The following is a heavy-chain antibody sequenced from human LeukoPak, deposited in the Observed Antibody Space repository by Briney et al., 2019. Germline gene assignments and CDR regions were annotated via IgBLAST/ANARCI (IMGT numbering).Heavy chain of an antibody. CDR2: ISYDGSNK. CDR1: GFTFSSYG. CDR3: AKDDDIVVVPAAMDY. D-gene: IGHD2-2*01. J-gene: IGHJ4*02. V-gene: IGHV3-30*18. Sequence: PGRSLRLSCAASGFTFSSYGMHWVRQAPGKGLEWVAVISYDGSNKYYADSVKGRFTISRDNSKNTLYLQMNSLRAEDTAVYYCAKDDDIVVVPAAMDYWGQGTLVTVSS.